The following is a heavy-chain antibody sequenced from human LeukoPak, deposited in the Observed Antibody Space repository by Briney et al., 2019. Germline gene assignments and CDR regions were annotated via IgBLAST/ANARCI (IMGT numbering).Heavy chain of an antibody. J-gene: IGHJ4*02. CDR3: AREGGAYRPLDY. V-gene: IGHV4-4*02. CDR1: GGSITNTNY. Sequence: SGTLSLTCGVSGGSITNTNYWTWVRQPPAKGLGWIGEVNLQGRTNYNPSLMGRVAISVDTSENHVSLQLTSVTAADAAVYYCAREGGAYRPLDYSGQGILVTVSS. CDR2: VNLQGRT. D-gene: IGHD2-21*01.